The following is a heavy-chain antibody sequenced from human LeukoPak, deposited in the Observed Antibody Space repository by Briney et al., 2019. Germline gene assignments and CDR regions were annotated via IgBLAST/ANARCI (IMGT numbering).Heavy chain of an antibody. CDR1: GFTFSSYA. CDR2: ISSNGGST. D-gene: IGHD1-26*01. V-gene: IGHV3-64*01. Sequence: GGSLRLSCAASGFTFSSYAMHWVRQAPGKGLEYVSAISSNGGSTYYANSVKGRFTISRDNSKNTLYLQMGSLRAEDMAVYYCARETDVVGATHFDYWGQGTLVTVSS. CDR3: ARETDVVGATHFDY. J-gene: IGHJ4*02.